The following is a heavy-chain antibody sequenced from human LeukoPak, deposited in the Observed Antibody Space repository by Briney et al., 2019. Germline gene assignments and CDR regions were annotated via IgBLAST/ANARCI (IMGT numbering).Heavy chain of an antibody. CDR2: IYYSGST. V-gene: IGHV4-59*01. J-gene: IGHJ6*03. CDR3: ARASGSSIYYYYYMDV. Sequence: SETLSLTCTVSGGSISSYYWSWLRQPPGKGLEWIGYIYYSGSTNYNPSLKSRVTISVDTSKNQFSLKLSSVTAADTAVYYCARASGSSIYYYYYMDVWGKGTTVTISS. D-gene: IGHD1-26*01. CDR1: GGSISSYY.